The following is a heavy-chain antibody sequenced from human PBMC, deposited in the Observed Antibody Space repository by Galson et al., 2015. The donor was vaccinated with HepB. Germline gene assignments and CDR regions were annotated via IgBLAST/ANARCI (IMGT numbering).Heavy chain of an antibody. CDR3: ARGGSSGWRGNWFDP. V-gene: IGHV3-74*01. Sequence: SLRLSCAASGSTFSSYWMHWVRHVPGKGLVWVSRINSDGSSTIYADSVKGRFTISRDNAKNTLYLQMNSLRAEDTAVYYCARGGSSGWRGNWFDPWGQGTLVTVSP. D-gene: IGHD6-19*01. J-gene: IGHJ5*02. CDR1: GSTFSSYW. CDR2: INSDGSST.